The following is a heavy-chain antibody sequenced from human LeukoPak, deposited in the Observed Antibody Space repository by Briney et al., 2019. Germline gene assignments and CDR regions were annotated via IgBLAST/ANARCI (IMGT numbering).Heavy chain of an antibody. Sequence: PSETLSLTCAVYGGSFSGYYWSWIHQPPGKGLEWIGEINHSGSTNYNPSLKSRVTISVHTSKNQFSLKLSSVTAADTAVYYCARAGLRSCSGGSCYSHYMDVWGKGTTVTVSS. J-gene: IGHJ6*03. CDR1: GGSFSGYY. CDR3: ARAGLRSCSGGSCYSHYMDV. CDR2: INHSGST. V-gene: IGHV4-34*01. D-gene: IGHD2-15*01.